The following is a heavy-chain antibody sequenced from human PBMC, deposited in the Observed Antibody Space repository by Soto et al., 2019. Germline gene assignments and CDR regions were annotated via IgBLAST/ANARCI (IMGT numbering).Heavy chain of an antibody. D-gene: IGHD6-19*01. CDR2: IYYTGST. CDR3: ARQEVVGTGYFEF. CDR1: GGSIIRSSYY. V-gene: IGHV4-39*01. Sequence: PSETLSLTCSVSGGSIIRSSYYWGWIRQPPGKGLEWIGSIYYTGSTNYNPSLESRVTISGDASKNQFSLRLSSVTAADTAVYYCARQEVVGTGYFEFWGQGTLVTVSS. J-gene: IGHJ4*02.